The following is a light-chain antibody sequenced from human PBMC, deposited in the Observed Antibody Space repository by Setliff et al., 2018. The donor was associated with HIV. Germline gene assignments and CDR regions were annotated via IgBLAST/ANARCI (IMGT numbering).Light chain of an antibody. V-gene: IGLV2-14*01. CDR1: SSDVGGSNY. CDR2: EVS. J-gene: IGLJ1*01. Sequence: QSVLTQPASVSGSPGRSITISCTGTSSDVGGSNYVSWYQQHPGKAPKLMIYEVSNRPSWVSNRFSGSKSGNTASLTISGLQAEDEADYYCSSYTFSSTPDVFGTGTKGTV. CDR3: SSYTFSSTPDV.